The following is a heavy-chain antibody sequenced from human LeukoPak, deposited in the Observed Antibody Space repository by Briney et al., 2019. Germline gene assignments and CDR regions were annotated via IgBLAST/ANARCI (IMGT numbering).Heavy chain of an antibody. Sequence: HPGGSLRLSCAASGFTLSSYAMTWVRQASGKGLEWVGRIRSKANSYATAYAASVKGRFTISRDDSKNTAYLQMNSLKTEDTAVYYCTREVEMEPPFGELLLLRNYWGQGTLVTVSS. CDR3: TREVEMEPPFGELLLLRNY. V-gene: IGHV3-73*01. D-gene: IGHD3-10*01. J-gene: IGHJ4*02. CDR1: GFTLSSYA. CDR2: IRSKANSYAT.